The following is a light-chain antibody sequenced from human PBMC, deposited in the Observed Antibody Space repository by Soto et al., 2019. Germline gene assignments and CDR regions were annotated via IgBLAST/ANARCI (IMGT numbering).Light chain of an antibody. CDR1: SSDVGGYNY. V-gene: IGLV2-8*01. J-gene: IGLJ1*01. CDR2: EVY. CDR3: SSSVGTNSYV. Sequence: QSALTQPPSASGSPGQSVTISCTGTSSDVGGYNYVSWYQHHPGKAPKLIIYEVYKRPSGVPDRFSGSKSGNTAALTVSGLQAEDEADYYCSSSVGTNSYVFGTGTKVTVL.